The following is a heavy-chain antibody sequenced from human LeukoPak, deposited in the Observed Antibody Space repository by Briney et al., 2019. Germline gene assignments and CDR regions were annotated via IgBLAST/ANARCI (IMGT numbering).Heavy chain of an antibody. Sequence: GGSLRLSCATSGFTFSSRGMHWVRQAPGKGLEWVAYIRYDGSEKDYADPVKGRFTISRDNSKNTLYLQMNSLRAEDTAVYYCWVRYSPDAFDIWGRGTMVTVSS. J-gene: IGHJ3*02. D-gene: IGHD3-9*01. CDR2: IRYDGSEK. V-gene: IGHV3-30*02. CDR3: WVRYSPDAFDI. CDR1: GFTFSSRG.